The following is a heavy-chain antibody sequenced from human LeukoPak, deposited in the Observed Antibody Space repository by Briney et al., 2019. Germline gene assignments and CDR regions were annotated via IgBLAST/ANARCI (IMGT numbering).Heavy chain of an antibody. D-gene: IGHD4-17*01. V-gene: IGHV4-31*03. CDR3: ARDLFGDYGN. Sequence: SETLSLTCTVSGGSISSGGYYWSWIRQHPGKGLEWIGYIYYSGSTYYNPSLKSRVTISVDTSKNQFSLKLSSVAAADTAVYYCARDLFGDYGNWGQGTPVTVSS. CDR2: IYYSGST. CDR1: GGSISSGGYY. J-gene: IGHJ4*02.